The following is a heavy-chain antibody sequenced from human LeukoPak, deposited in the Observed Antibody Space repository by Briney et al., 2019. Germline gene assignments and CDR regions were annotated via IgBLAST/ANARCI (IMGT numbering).Heavy chain of an antibody. CDR2: IKPKTGGT. CDR3: ARTRWGSGSDQKSFYFDY. CDR1: GYSFTGYY. D-gene: IGHD3-10*01. J-gene: IGHJ4*02. Sequence: ASVKVSCTPSGYSFTGYYMHWGPEAPGQRLERIVGIKPKTGGTNYAQHFQGKATMTRDTPITTAYRELSRLRSHDMAGYSCARTRWGSGSDQKSFYFDYWGQGTLVTVSS. V-gene: IGHV1-2*02.